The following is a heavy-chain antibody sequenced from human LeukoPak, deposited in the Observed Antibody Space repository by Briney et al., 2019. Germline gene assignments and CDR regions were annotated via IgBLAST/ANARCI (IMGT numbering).Heavy chain of an antibody. D-gene: IGHD6-13*01. V-gene: IGHV4-59*01. CDR2: IYYSGST. CDR1: GGSISGYY. CDR3: ARGCSAGTPHNWFDP. J-gene: IGHJ5*02. Sequence: SETLSLTCTVSGGSISGYYWSWIRQPLGKGLEWIGYIYYSGSTNYNPSLKSRVTISVDTSKNQFSLKLSSVTAADTAVYYCARGCSAGTPHNWFDPWGQGTLVAVSS.